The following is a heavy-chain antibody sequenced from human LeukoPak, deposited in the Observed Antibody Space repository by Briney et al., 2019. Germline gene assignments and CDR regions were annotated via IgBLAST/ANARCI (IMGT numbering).Heavy chain of an antibody. V-gene: IGHV3-48*01. D-gene: IGHD3-22*01. CDR1: GFTFSSYS. J-gene: IGHJ4*02. CDR3: AKDSVDYYDSSGYQDY. Sequence: GGSLRLSCAASGFTFSSYSMNWVRQAPGKGLEWVSYISSSSSTIYYADSVKGRFTISRDNAKNSLYLQMNSLRAEDTALYYCAKDSVDYYDSSGYQDYWGQGTLVTVSS. CDR2: ISSSSSTI.